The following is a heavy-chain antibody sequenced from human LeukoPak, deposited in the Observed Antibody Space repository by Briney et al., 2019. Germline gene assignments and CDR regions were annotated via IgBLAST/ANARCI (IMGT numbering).Heavy chain of an antibody. V-gene: IGHV3-30*02. Sequence: PGGSLRLSCAASGFTFSSYEMNWVRQAPGKGLEWVAFIRYDGSNKYYADSVKGRFTISRDNSKNTLYLQMSSLRAEDTAVYYCARFSYYYYYMDVWGKGTTVTVSS. CDR2: IRYDGSNK. CDR3: ARFSYYYYYMDV. J-gene: IGHJ6*03. D-gene: IGHD3-3*01. CDR1: GFTFSSYE.